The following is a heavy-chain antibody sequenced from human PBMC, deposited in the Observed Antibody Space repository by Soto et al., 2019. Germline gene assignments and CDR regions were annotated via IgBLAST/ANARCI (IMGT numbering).Heavy chain of an antibody. CDR2: INPSGGST. J-gene: IGHJ4*02. V-gene: IGHV1-46*01. D-gene: IGHD3-3*01. Sequence: QVQMVQSGAEVKKPGASVKVSYKASGYTFTSYYMHWVRQAPGQGLEWMGIINPSGGSTTYAQKFQGRVTMTRDTSTSTVYMELSSLRFEDTAVYYCARDGDFWRWDYWGQGTQVTVSS. CDR3: ARDGDFWRWDY. CDR1: GYTFTSYY.